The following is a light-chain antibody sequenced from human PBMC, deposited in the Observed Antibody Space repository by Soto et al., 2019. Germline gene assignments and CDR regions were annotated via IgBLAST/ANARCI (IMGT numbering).Light chain of an antibody. Sequence: EVVMTQSPSTMSVSPGDRATLSCRASESVSRNLAWYQQKPGQAPWLLIYDASTRATGIPDRFSGGGSGTEFTLTISSLQPEDFATYYCQQLNSYPITFGQGTRLEVK. J-gene: IGKJ5*01. CDR2: DAS. CDR1: ESVSRN. CDR3: QQLNSYPIT. V-gene: IGKV3-15*01.